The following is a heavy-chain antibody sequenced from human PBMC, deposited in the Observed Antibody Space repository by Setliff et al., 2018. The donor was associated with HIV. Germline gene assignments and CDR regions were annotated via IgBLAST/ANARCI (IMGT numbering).Heavy chain of an antibody. J-gene: IGHJ4*02. CDR2: IKQDGSEN. D-gene: IGHD5-18*01. V-gene: IGHV3-7*01. CDR3: ARERGYSYGYSDF. Sequence: PGGSLRLSCAASGFTFSDYWMSWVRQAPGKGLEWVANIKQDGSENYFVDSVKGRFTISRDNTRSSLFLHMDSLTAEDTAVYYCARERGYSYGYSDFWGQGTLVTVSS. CDR1: GFTFSDYW.